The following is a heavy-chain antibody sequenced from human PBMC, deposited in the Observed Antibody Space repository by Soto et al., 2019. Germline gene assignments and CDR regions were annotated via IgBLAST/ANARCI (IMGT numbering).Heavy chain of an antibody. V-gene: IGHV3-15*07. Sequence: NPGGSLRLSCAASGFTFTDAWMYWVRQAPGKGLEWVGRIKDKTEGETTDYAAPVKGRFTISRDDSKNTLYLQMDSLKSDDTAVYYCTTYPLSRGWYPFDLWGQGTRVTVSS. CDR1: GFTFTDAW. CDR3: TTYPLSRGWYPFDL. J-gene: IGHJ4*02. D-gene: IGHD6-19*01. CDR2: IKDKTEGETT.